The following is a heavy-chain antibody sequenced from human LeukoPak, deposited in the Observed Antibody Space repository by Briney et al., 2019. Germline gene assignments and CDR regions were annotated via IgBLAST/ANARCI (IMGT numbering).Heavy chain of an antibody. CDR1: GFTFSTYV. CDR3: ARGYSYGDY. CDR2: ISYDGSNK. V-gene: IGHV3-30-3*01. J-gene: IGHJ4*02. D-gene: IGHD5-18*01. Sequence: GGSLRLSCPVSGFTFSTYVMHWVRQAPGKGLEWVAVISYDGSNKYYADSVKGRFTTSRDNSKNTLYLQMNSLRAEDTAVYYCARGYSYGDYWGQGTLVTVSS.